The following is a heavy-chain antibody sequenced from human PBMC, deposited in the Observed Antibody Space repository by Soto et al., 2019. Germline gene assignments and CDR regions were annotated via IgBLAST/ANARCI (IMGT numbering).Heavy chain of an antibody. CDR2: IYSDNDM. V-gene: IGHV2-5*02. J-gene: IGHJ4*02. Sequence: QITLKESGPTLVRPTQTLTLTCTFSGFSLITEGVGVGWIRQAPGDALEWLALIYSDNDMSYSPSMKSILTVTKETSKNQVVLTMTNMDPMDTGTYYSAYKGIQGFGDTLFDYWGQGTLITVSS. D-gene: IGHD3-10*01. CDR3: AYKGIQGFGDTLFDY. CDR1: GFSLITEGVG.